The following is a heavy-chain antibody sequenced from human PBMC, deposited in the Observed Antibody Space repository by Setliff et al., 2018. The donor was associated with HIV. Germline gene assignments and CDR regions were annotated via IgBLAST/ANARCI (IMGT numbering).Heavy chain of an antibody. Sequence: PSETLSLTCTVSGGSISSSSYYWGWIRQPPGKGLEWIGSIYYSGSTYYNPSLKSRVTISVDTSKNQFSLKLSSVTAADTAVYYCARHINYYGSGRFAHWFDPWGQGTLVTVSS. J-gene: IGHJ5*02. CDR3: ARHINYYGSGRFAHWFDP. CDR1: GGSISSSSYY. D-gene: IGHD3-10*01. CDR2: IYYSGST. V-gene: IGHV4-39*01.